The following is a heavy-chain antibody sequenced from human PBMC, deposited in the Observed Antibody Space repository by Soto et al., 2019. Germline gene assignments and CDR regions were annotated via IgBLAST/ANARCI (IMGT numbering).Heavy chain of an antibody. D-gene: IGHD3-3*01. J-gene: IGHJ4*02. CDR2: INHSGST. Sequence: PSETLSLTCAVYGGSLSGYYWSWIRQPPGKGLEWIGEINHSGSTNYNPSLKSRVTISVDTSKNQFSLKLSSVTAADTAVYYCARHPYDFWSGYKRYYFDYWGQGTLVTVSS. CDR3: ARHPYDFWSGYKRYYFDY. CDR1: GGSLSGYY. V-gene: IGHV4-34*01.